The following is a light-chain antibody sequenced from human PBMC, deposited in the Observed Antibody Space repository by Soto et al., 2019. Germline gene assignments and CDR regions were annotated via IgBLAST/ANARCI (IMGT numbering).Light chain of an antibody. V-gene: IGKV2-28*01. J-gene: IGKJ4*01. CDR3: MQALQTPLT. CDR1: QSLLHSNGYNY. CDR2: LGS. Sequence: DIVMTQSPLSLPVTPGEPASISCRSSQSLLHSNGYNYLDWYLQKPGQSPQFLIYLGSNRASGVPDRFRGSGSGTDVTLKISRVEAEDVGVYYCMQALQTPLTFGGGTKVEIK.